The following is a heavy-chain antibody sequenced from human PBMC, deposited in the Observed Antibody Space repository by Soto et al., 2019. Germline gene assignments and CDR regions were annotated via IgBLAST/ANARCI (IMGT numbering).Heavy chain of an antibody. J-gene: IGHJ6*02. D-gene: IGHD6-19*01. CDR1: GGTFSSYA. CDR3: ARGDETVAGMSDYVYYSYYGMDV. Sequence: QVQLVQSGAEVKKPGSSVKVSCKASGGTFSSYAISWVRQAPGQGLEWMGGIIPIFGTANYAQKFQGRVTITAHESTSTAYRERSSLRSEDTAVYYCARGDETVAGMSDYVYYSYYGMDVWGQGTTVTVSS. V-gene: IGHV1-69*12. CDR2: IIPIFGTA.